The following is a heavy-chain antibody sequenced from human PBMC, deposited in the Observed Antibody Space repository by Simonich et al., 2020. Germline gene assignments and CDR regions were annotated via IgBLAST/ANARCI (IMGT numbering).Heavy chain of an antibody. J-gene: IGHJ4*02. CDR2: IYYSGST. V-gene: IGHV4-39*01. Sequence: QLQLQESGPGLVKPSETLSLTCTVSGGSISSSSYYWGWTRQPPGKGLEWIGSIYYSGSTYYNPSLTSRVTISVDTSKNQFSLKLSSVTAADTAVYYCARWAYSSSYFDYWGQGTLVTVSS. D-gene: IGHD6-6*01. CDR3: ARWAYSSSYFDY. CDR1: GGSISSSSYY.